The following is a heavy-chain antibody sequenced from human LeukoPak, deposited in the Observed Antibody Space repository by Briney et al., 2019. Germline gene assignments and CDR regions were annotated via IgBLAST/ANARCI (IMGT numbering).Heavy chain of an antibody. CDR2: ISWDGGNT. CDR1: GFTFDDYA. Sequence: GSLRLSCAASGFTFDDYAMHWVRQAPGKGLEWVSLISWDGGNTYYADSVKGRFTISRDNSKNSLYLQMNSLRGDDTAFYYCANLALGYWGQGTLVTVSS. D-gene: IGHD3-3*02. CDR3: ANLALGY. J-gene: IGHJ4*02. V-gene: IGHV3-43D*03.